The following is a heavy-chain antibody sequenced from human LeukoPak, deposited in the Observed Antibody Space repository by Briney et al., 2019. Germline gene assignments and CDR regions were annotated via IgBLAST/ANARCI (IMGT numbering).Heavy chain of an antibody. V-gene: IGHV3-48*02. Sequence: GGSLRLSCGASGVRFTDYPMNWVRQAPGKGLEWISNIHTTAEGAKYAYYADSVKGRVTISRDDGKNTLYLYMSSLRDDDTYVYYCETGQRYAFDYWGQGILVTVSS. CDR3: ETGQRYAFDY. J-gene: IGHJ4*02. D-gene: IGHD3-9*01. CDR2: IHTTAEGAKYA. CDR1: GVRFTDYP.